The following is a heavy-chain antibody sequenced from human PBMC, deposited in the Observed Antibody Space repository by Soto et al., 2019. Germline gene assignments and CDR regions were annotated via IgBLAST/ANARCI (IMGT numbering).Heavy chain of an antibody. V-gene: IGHV3-15*01. CDR1: GFTFSNAW. CDR2: IKSKTDGGTT. CDR3: TTGWVVHLGELSPDY. D-gene: IGHD3-16*02. Sequence: GGSLRLSCAASGFTFSNAWMSWVRQAPGKGLEWVGRIKSKTDGGTTDYAAPVKGRFTISRDDSKNTLYLQMNSLKTEDTAVYYCTTGWVVHLGELSPDYWGQGTLVTVSS. J-gene: IGHJ4*02.